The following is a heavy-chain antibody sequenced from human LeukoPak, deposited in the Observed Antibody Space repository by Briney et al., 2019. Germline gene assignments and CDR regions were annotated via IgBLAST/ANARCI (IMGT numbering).Heavy chain of an antibody. J-gene: IGHJ6*03. CDR3: ASTTAMVTSYYYYYYMDV. V-gene: IGHV4-39*01. CDR1: GGSISSSSYY. CDR2: IYYSGST. D-gene: IGHD5-18*01. Sequence: SETLSLTCTVSGGSISSSSYYWGWIRQPPGKGLEWIGSIYYSGSTYYNPSLKSRVTISVDTSKNQFSLQLSSVTAADTAVYYCASTTAMVTSYYYYYYMDVWGKGTTVTVSS.